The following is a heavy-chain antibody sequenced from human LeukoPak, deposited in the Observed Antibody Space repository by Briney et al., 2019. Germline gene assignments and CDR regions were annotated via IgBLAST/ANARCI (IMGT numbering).Heavy chain of an antibody. CDR1: GYTFTGYY. J-gene: IGHJ3*02. D-gene: IGHD3-22*01. Sequence: GASVKVSCKASGYTFTGYYMHCVRQAPGQGLEWMGWINPNSGGTNYAQKFQGRVTMTRDTSISTAYMELSRLRSDDTAVYYCASRRGSYYYDSSGYSEYAFDIWGQGTMVTVSS. CDR3: ASRRGSYYYDSSGYSEYAFDI. V-gene: IGHV1-2*02. CDR2: INPNSGGT.